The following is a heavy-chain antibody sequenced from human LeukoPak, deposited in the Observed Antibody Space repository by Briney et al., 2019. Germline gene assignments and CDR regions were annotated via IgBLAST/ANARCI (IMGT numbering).Heavy chain of an antibody. V-gene: IGHV3-23*01. D-gene: IGHD6-19*01. CDR2: ISGSGGST. J-gene: IGHJ4*02. Sequence: PGGSLRLSCAASGFTFSSYGMSWVRQAPGKGLEWVSAISGSGGSTYYADSVKGRFTISRDNSKNTLYLQMNSLRAEDTAVYYCARDHRYGQGPTGYSSGWYDYWGQGTLVTVSS. CDR3: ARDHRYGQGPTGYSSGWYDY. CDR1: GFTFSSYG.